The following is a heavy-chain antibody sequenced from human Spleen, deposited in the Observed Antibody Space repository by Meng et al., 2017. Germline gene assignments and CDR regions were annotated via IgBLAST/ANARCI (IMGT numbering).Heavy chain of an antibody. CDR2: INHRGNT. CDR1: CGSFSNYY. V-gene: IGHV4-34*01. J-gene: IGHJ4*02. D-gene: IGHD4-11*01. Sequence: LQQGCAGLVKPSETLSLTCVLSCGSFSNYYWSWTRQPPGKGLEWIGEINHRGNTNYNSFLESRVTIAVDTSQNSLSLKLSSVTAADSAVYYCARGPTTVAHDFDYWGQGTLVTVSS. CDR3: ARGPTTVAHDFDY.